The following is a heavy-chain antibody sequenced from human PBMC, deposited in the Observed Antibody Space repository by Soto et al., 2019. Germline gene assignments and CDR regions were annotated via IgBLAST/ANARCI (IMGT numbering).Heavy chain of an antibody. CDR3: ASRILRGAFDI. CDR1: VGSISSGDYY. V-gene: IGHV4-30-4*01. Sequence: QVQMQESGPGLVKPSQTLSLTCTVSVGSISSGDYYWSWIRKHTGKGLEWIGYIYYSGSTYYNQSLKSRVTISVDTSKNQFSLKLSSVTAADTAVYYCASRILRGAFDIWCQGTMVTVSS. J-gene: IGHJ3*02. CDR2: IYYSGST.